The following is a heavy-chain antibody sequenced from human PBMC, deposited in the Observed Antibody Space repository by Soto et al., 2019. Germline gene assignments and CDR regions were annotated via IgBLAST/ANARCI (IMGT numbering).Heavy chain of an antibody. V-gene: IGHV1-69*13. Sequence: GASVKVSCKASGGTFSSYAISCVRQAPGQGLEWMGGIIPIFGTANYAQKFQGRVTITADESTSTAYMELSSLRSEDTAVYYCASSHSSGWYPSYYYYYGMDVWGQGTTVTVSS. CDR2: IIPIFGTA. CDR1: GGTFSSYA. J-gene: IGHJ6*02. D-gene: IGHD6-19*01. CDR3: ASSHSSGWYPSYYYYYGMDV.